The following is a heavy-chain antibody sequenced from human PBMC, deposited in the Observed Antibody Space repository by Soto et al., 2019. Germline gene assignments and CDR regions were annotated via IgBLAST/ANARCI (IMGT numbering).Heavy chain of an antibody. V-gene: IGHV3-30-3*01. CDR1: GFTFSSYA. J-gene: IGHJ5*02. CDR2: ISYDGSNK. Sequence: QVQLVESGGGVVQPGRSLRLSCAASGFTFSSYAMHWVRQAPGKGLEWVAVISYDGSNKYYADSVKGRFTISRDNSKNTLYLQMNSLRAEATAVYYCARDPGYCSGGSCYSANWFDPWGQGTLVTVSS. CDR3: ARDPGYCSGGSCYSANWFDP. D-gene: IGHD2-15*01.